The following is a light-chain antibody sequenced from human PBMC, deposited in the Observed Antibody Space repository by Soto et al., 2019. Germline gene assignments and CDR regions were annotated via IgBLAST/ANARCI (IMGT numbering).Light chain of an antibody. V-gene: IGKV1-5*03. CDR1: QTLSSW. Sequence: DIQMTQSPSTLSGSVGDRVTITCRASQTLSSWLAWYQQKPGKAPKLLIYKASTLKSGVPSRFSGSGSGTELTLTISRLQPDDFATYYCQQYNSYSEAFGQGTKVELK. CDR2: KAS. J-gene: IGKJ1*01. CDR3: QQYNSYSEA.